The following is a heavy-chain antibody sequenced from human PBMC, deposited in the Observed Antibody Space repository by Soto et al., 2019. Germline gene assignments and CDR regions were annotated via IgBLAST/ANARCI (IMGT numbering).Heavy chain of an antibody. Sequence: GESLKISCKGSGYSFSIYWIGWVRQMPGKGLEWMGIIYPGDSDTRYSPSFQGQVTISADKSISTAYLQWSSLKASDTATYYCARLGSSRSLVYWGQGTLVTVSS. D-gene: IGHD6-6*01. J-gene: IGHJ4*02. CDR3: ARLGSSRSLVY. CDR1: GYSFSIYW. CDR2: IYPGDSDT. V-gene: IGHV5-51*01.